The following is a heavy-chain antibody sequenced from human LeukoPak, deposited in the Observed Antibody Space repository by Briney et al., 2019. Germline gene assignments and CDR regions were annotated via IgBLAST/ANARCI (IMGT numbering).Heavy chain of an antibody. Sequence: GGSLRLSCAASGFTFSSYAMNWVRQAPGTGLEWVSSIRGSGGSTYYADSVKGRFTISRDNSKNTLYLQMNSLRAEDTAVYYCAKPRGVLLWFGELYNDAFDIWGQGTMVTVSS. CDR2: IRGSGGST. V-gene: IGHV3-23*01. D-gene: IGHD3-10*01. CDR3: AKPRGVLLWFGELYNDAFDI. J-gene: IGHJ3*02. CDR1: GFTFSSYA.